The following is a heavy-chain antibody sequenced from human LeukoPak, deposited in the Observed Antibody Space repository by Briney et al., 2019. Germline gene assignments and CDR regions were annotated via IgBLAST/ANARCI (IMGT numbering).Heavy chain of an antibody. CDR1: GGSISSYY. Sequence: SETLSLTCTVSGGSISSYYWSWIRHPPGKGLEWIGYIYYSGSTNYNPSLKSRVTISVDTSKNQFSLKLSSVTAADTAVYYCARRSHPLITMVRGRGWFDPWGQGTLVTVSS. D-gene: IGHD3-10*01. CDR3: ARRSHPLITMVRGRGWFDP. CDR2: IYYSGST. J-gene: IGHJ5*02. V-gene: IGHV4-59*12.